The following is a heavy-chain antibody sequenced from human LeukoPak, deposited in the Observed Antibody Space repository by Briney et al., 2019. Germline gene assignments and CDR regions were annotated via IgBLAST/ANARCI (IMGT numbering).Heavy chain of an antibody. CDR3: AKAQAPYYDILTGYSPDY. Sequence: QPGGSLRLSCAASGFTFSSYAMSWVRQAPGKGLEWVSAISGSGGSTYYADSVKGRFTISRDNSKNTLYLQMNSLRAEDTAVYYCAKAQAPYYDILTGYSPDYWGQGTLVTVSS. CDR1: GFTFSSYA. J-gene: IGHJ4*02. CDR2: ISGSGGST. D-gene: IGHD3-9*01. V-gene: IGHV3-23*01.